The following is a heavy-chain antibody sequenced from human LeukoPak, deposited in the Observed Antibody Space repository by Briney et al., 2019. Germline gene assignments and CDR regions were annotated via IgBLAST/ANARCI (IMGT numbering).Heavy chain of an antibody. V-gene: IGHV1-8*01. CDR2: MNPNSGNT. CDR3: ARGYDDFWSGPDTSNWFDP. Sequence: ASVKVSCKASGYTFTSYDINWVRQATGQGLEWMGWMNPNSGNTGYAQKLQGRVTMTRNTSISTAYMELSSLRSEDTAVYYCARGYDDFWSGPDTSNWFDPWGQGTLVTVSS. J-gene: IGHJ5*02. D-gene: IGHD3-3*01. CDR1: GYTFTSYD.